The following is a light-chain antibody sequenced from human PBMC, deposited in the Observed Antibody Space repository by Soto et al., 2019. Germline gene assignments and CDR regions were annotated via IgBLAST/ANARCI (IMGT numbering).Light chain of an antibody. Sequence: QSVLTQPPSASGTPGQRVTISCSGSSSNIGRNTVNWYQQVPGTAPKLFIYSNNQRPSGVPDRFSGSKSGTSASLAISGLQSEDEADYYCAAWDDSLNGRVFGGGTKLTVL. CDR3: AAWDDSLNGRV. V-gene: IGLV1-44*01. CDR1: SSNIGRNT. CDR2: SNN. J-gene: IGLJ3*02.